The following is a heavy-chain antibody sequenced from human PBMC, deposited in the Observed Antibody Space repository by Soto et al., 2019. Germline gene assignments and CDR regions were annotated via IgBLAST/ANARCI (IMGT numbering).Heavy chain of an antibody. CDR2: IYYSGST. J-gene: IGHJ4*02. D-gene: IGHD3-22*01. V-gene: IGHV4-59*12. Sequence: SETLSLSCTVSGGSISSYYWSWIRQPPGKGLEWIGYIYYSGSTNYNPSLKSRVTISVDTSKNQFSLKLSSVTAEDTAVYYCAREYYDSSGYYPYFDYWGQGTLVTVSS. CDR3: AREYYDSSGYYPYFDY. CDR1: GGSISSYY.